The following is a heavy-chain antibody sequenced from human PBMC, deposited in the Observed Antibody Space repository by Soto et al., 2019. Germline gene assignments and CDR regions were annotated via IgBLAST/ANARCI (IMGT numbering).Heavy chain of an antibody. CDR3: ARDLLEADY. V-gene: IGHV1-46*01. Sequence: ASVKVSCKASGYTFTSYYMHWVRQAPGHGLEWVGIINPTGGSTNYAQKFQGRVTMTRDTSTSTVYMELSSLRSEDTAVYYCARDLLEADYWGQGTLVTVSS. D-gene: IGHD1-26*01. CDR1: GYTFTSYY. J-gene: IGHJ4*02. CDR2: INPTGGST.